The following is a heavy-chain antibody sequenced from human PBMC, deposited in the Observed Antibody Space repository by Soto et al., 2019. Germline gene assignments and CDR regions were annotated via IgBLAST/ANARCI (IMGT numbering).Heavy chain of an antibody. CDR1: GFTFSSYG. V-gene: IGHV3-30*18. CDR3: AKELGLPGDY. J-gene: IGHJ4*02. D-gene: IGHD2-2*01. Sequence: QVQLVESGGGVVQPGRSLRLSCAASGFTFSSYGMHWVRQAPGKGLEWVAVISYDGSNKYYADSVKGRFTISRDNSKNTLYLQMNSLRAADTAVYYCAKELGLPGDYWGQGTLVTVSS. CDR2: ISYDGSNK.